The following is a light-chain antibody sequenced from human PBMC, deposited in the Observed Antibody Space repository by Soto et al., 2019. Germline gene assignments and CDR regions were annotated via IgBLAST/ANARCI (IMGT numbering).Light chain of an antibody. CDR1: SSNIGNNY. CDR2: ESN. J-gene: IGLJ1*01. V-gene: IGLV1-51*02. CDR3: GTWDSSLSAGV. Sequence: QSALKQPPSLSAAPGQKVTISCSGSSSNIGNNYVSWYQQLPGTAPKLLIYESNKRPSGLPDRFSGSKSGTSATLGITGLQTGDEADYYCGTWDSSLSAGVFGTGTKVTVL.